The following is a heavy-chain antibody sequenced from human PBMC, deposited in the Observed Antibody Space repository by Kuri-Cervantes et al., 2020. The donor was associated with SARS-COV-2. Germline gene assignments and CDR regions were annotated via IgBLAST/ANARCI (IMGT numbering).Heavy chain of an antibody. Sequence: ASVKVSCKASGYTFTSYAMHWVRQAPGQRLEWMGWINAGNGNTKYSQKFQGRVTITRDTSASTAYMELSSLRSDDTAVYYCARGSPASGWYFDYWGQGTLVTVSS. J-gene: IGHJ4*02. CDR1: GYTFTSYA. CDR3: ARGSPASGWYFDY. V-gene: IGHV1-3*01. CDR2: INAGNGNT. D-gene: IGHD6-19*01.